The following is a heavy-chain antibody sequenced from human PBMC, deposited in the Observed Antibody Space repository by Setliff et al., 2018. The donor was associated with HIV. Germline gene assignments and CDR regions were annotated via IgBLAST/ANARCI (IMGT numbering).Heavy chain of an antibody. CDR3: ARDRSDYYNLPGYFDH. CDR2: IYYSGST. CDR1: GGSISSGTYY. J-gene: IGHJ4*02. D-gene: IGHD3-3*01. V-gene: IGHV4-31*03. Sequence: SETLSLTCTVSGGSISSGTYYWSWVRQHPGKGLEWIGYIYYSGSTYYNPSLKSRVTISVDTSRNQFSLKLSSVTAADTAVYYCARDRSDYYNLPGYFDHWGQGMPVTVSS.